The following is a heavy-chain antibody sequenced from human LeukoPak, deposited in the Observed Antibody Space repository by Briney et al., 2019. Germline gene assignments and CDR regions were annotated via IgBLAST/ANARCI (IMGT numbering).Heavy chain of an antibody. Sequence: GGSLRLSCAASGFTFSSYAMSWVRQAPGKGLERVTAISGSGGSTYYADSVKGRFTISRDNSKNTLYLQMNSLRAEDMAVYYCAKGGTGYDILTGQSPTIDYWGQGTLVTVSS. CDR2: ISGSGGST. V-gene: IGHV3-23*01. J-gene: IGHJ4*02. D-gene: IGHD3-9*01. CDR3: AKGGTGYDILTGQSPTIDY. CDR1: GFTFSSYA.